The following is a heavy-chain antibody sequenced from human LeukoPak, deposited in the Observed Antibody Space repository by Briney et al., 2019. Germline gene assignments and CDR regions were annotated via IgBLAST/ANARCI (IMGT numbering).Heavy chain of an antibody. CDR3: ARDSRAWSFDY. CDR2: INPGGDYT. D-gene: IGHD2-8*02. V-gene: IGHV1-46*01. Sequence: ASVKVSYKASGYSFTSYHMHWVRQAPGQGLEWMGIINPGGDYTSYAQKFQGRVALTRDTSTSTVYMELSSLRSEDTAVYYCARDSRAWSFDYCGQGTLVTVSS. J-gene: IGHJ4*02. CDR1: GYSFTSYH.